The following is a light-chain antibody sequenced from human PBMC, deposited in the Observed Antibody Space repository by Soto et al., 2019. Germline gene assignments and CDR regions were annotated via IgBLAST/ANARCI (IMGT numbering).Light chain of an antibody. CDR2: GAS. Sequence: EIVLTQSPGTLSLSPGERATLSCRASQSVSSSYLAWYQQKPGQAPRLLIYGASSRATGIPDRFSGSGSGTDFTLTISILETEDFAVYYCQQYGSSPPTFGQGTKVEIK. CDR3: QQYGSSPPT. J-gene: IGKJ1*01. CDR1: QSVSSSY. V-gene: IGKV3-20*01.